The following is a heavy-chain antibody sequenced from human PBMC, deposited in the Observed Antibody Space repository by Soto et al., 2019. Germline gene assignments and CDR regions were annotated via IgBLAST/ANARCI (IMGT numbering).Heavy chain of an antibody. Sequence: GASVKVSCKASGYTLTNYGFTWVRQDTGQGLEWLGWISTYNGNTKYAQKVQGRLTMTTDTSTSTANMELTSLRSDDTALYYCARTTVTASYYYMDVWGKGSTVTVSS. D-gene: IGHD4-17*01. CDR3: ARTTVTASYYYMDV. J-gene: IGHJ6*03. CDR2: ISTYNGNT. CDR1: GYTLTNYG. V-gene: IGHV1-18*01.